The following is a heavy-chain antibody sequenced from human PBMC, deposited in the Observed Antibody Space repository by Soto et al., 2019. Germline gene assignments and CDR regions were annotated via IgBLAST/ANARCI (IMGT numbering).Heavy chain of an antibody. V-gene: IGHV4-59*08. CDR3: ASLWERSRWSGHYYTDV. CDR1: GGSISSYY. CDR2: IYYSGST. J-gene: IGHJ6*03. D-gene: IGHD6-13*01. Sequence: PSETLSLTCTVSGGSISSYYWSWIRQPPGKGLEWIGYIYYSGSTNYNPSLKSRVTISVDTSKNQFSLKLSSVTAADTAVYYCASLWERSRWSGHYYTDVWGKGTTVTVSS.